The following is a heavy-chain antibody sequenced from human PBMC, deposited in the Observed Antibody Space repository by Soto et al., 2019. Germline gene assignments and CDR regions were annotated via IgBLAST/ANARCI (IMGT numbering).Heavy chain of an antibody. D-gene: IGHD3-3*01. V-gene: IGHV4-4*07. CDR3: ARGGQDFWSGPFDY. Sequence: SETLSLTCTVSGGSVSNYFCNWIRQPAGKGLEWIGRIDNSGSTNCNPSLKSRITMSADTSRNQFSLKLNSVTAADTAVYYCARGGQDFWSGPFDYWGQGALVTVSS. CDR1: GGSVSNYF. CDR2: IDNSGST. J-gene: IGHJ4*02.